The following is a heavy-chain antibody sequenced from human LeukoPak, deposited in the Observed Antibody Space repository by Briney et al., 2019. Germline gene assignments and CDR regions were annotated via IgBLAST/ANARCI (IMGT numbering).Heavy chain of an antibody. D-gene: IGHD3-10*01. V-gene: IGHV5-51*01. J-gene: IGHJ4*02. CDR3: VRLYGSGRSPDY. CDR2: IYPGDSDT. CDR1: GYSFTIYW. Sequence: GESLRVSCKASGYSFTIYWIGWVRQMPGKGLEWMGIIYPGDSDTKYSPSFQGQVTISADKSIGTAYLQWNSLKASDTAMYYCVRLYGSGRSPDYWGQGTLVTVSS.